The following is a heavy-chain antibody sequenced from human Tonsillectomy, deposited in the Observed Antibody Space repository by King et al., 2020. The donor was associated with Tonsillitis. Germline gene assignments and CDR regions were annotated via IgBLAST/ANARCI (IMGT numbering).Heavy chain of an antibody. J-gene: IGHJ4*02. CDR3: ARDIAVAGLDY. D-gene: IGHD6-19*01. CDR1: GFTFSSYA. CDR2: ISYDGSNK. V-gene: IGHV3-30*01. Sequence: VQLVESGGGVVQPGRSLRLSCAASGFTFSSYAMHWVRQAPGKGLEWVAVISYDGSNKYYADSVKGRFTISSDNSKNTLYLQMNSLRAEDTAVYYCARDIAVAGLDYWGQGTLVTVSS.